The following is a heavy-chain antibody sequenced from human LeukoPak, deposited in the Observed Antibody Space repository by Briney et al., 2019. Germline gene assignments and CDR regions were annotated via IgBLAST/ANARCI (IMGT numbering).Heavy chain of an antibody. D-gene: IGHD6-19*01. Sequence: ASVKVSCKASGGTFSSYAISWVRQAPGQGLEWMGRIIPIFCTANYAQKFQDRVTITTDEFTSTAYMELSRVRSEETAVYYCARGEGQWLASRESYFDYWGQGTLVTVSS. CDR2: IIPIFCTA. CDR1: GGTFSSYA. CDR3: ARGEGQWLASRESYFDY. J-gene: IGHJ4*02. V-gene: IGHV1-69*05.